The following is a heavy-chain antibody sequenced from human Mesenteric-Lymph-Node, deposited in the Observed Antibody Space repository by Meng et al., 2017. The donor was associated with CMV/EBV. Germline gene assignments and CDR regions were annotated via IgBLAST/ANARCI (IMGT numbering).Heavy chain of an antibody. CDR1: GYTFTGYF. Sequence: ASVKVSCKASGYTFTGYFIYWVRQAPGQGLEWMGWVNSNTGDINFAQKFQGRVAMTRDTSSTTAYMELSRLTSDDTAVYYCARDHVYSSSQILTVGGMDVWGQGTTVTVSS. D-gene: IGHD6-13*01. J-gene: IGHJ6*02. CDR2: VNSNTGDI. V-gene: IGHV1-2*02. CDR3: ARDHVYSSSQILTVGGMDV.